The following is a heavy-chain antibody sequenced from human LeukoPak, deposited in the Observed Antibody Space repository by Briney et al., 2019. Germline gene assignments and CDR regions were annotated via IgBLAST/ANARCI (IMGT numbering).Heavy chain of an antibody. V-gene: IGHV4-59*01. D-gene: IGHD2-15*01. CDR3: ATPNGGGSDIYYYGMDV. J-gene: IGHJ6*02. CDR2: IYYSGST. Sequence: PSETLSLTCTVSGGSISNYYWSWIRQPPGKGLEWIGYIYYSGSTNYNPSLKSRVIISVDTSKNQFSLKLSSVAAADTAVYYCATPNGGGSDIYYYGMDVWGQGTTVTVSS. CDR1: GGSISNYY.